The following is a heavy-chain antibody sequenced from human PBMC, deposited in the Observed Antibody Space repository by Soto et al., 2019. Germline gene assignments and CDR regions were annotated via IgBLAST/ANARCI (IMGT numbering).Heavy chain of an antibody. CDR3: TTVGSAWYLLY. D-gene: IGHD6-19*01. J-gene: IGHJ4*02. CDR2: IKTKGDGGTT. CDR1: GFTFSNAW. Sequence: EVQLVESGGALVQPGGSLRLSCATSGFTFSNAWMNWVRQAPGKGLEWVGRIKTKGDGGTTDYAAPVKGRFTISRDDSKNTLYLQMNSLKTEDTAVYYCTTVGSAWYLLYWGLGTLVTVSS. V-gene: IGHV3-15*02.